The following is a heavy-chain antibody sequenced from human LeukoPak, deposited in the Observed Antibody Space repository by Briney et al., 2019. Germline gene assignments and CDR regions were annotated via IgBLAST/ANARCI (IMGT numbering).Heavy chain of an antibody. CDR2: FDPEDGET. D-gene: IGHD6-19*01. Sequence: ASVKVSCKVSGYTLTELSMHWVRQAPGKGHEWKGGFDPEDGETIYAQKFQGRVTMTEDTSTDTAYMELSSLRSEDTAVYYCATDRIAVAGTFPFDYWGQGTLVTVSS. CDR1: GYTLTELS. J-gene: IGHJ4*02. CDR3: ATDRIAVAGTFPFDY. V-gene: IGHV1-24*01.